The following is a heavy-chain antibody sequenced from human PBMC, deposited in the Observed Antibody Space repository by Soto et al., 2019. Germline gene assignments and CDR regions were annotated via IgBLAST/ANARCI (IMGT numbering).Heavy chain of an antibody. CDR1: GYTFTSYG. CDR3: ARDYQYQLLLRTPLLDY. D-gene: IGHD2-2*01. J-gene: IGHJ4*02. CDR2: ISAYNGNT. V-gene: IGHV1-18*01. Sequence: QVQLVQSEAEVKKPGASVKVSCKASGYTFTSYGISWVRQAPGQGLEWMGWISAYNGNTNYAQKLQGRVTMTTDTSTSTAYMELRSLRSDDTAVYYCARDYQYQLLLRTPLLDYWGQGTLVTVSS.